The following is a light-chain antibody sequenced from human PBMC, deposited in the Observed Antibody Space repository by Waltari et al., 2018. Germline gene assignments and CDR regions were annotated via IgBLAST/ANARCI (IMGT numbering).Light chain of an antibody. CDR1: QSISDW. J-gene: IGKJ1*01. CDR2: KAS. CDR3: QHYNSYLGT. V-gene: IGKV1-5*03. Sequence: DIQMTQSPSTLPASIGDTITITCRASQSISDWVAWYQQKPGKAPHVLIYKASNLESGVPSRFRGSGFGTEFTLTISSLQPDDFATYYCQHYNSYLGTFGQGTQVEIK.